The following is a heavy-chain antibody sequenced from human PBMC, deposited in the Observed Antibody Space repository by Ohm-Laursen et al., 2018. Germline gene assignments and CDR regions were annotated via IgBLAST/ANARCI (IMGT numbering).Heavy chain of an antibody. CDR3: ARGGDIVVPYYYYGMDV. Sequence: SLRLSCSASGFTFSSYSMNWVRQAPGKGLEWVSYISSSSSTIYYADSVKGRFTISRDNAKNSLYLQMNSLRAEDTAVYYCARGGDIVVPYYYYGMDVWGQGTTVTVSS. CDR1: GFTFSSYS. D-gene: IGHD2-2*01. CDR2: ISSSSSTI. J-gene: IGHJ6*02. V-gene: IGHV3-48*01.